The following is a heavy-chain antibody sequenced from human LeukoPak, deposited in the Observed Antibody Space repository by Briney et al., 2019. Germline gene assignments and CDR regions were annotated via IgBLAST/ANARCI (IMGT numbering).Heavy chain of an antibody. CDR1: GGTFSSYA. J-gene: IGHJ4*02. Sequence: SVKVSCKASGGTFSSYAISWVRQAPGQGLEWMGRIIPIFGTANYAQKFQGRVTITTDESTSTAYMELSSLRSEDTAVYYCARGPLVGATTSGSVWGQGTLVTVSS. CDR3: ARGPLVGATTSGSV. CDR2: IIPIFGTA. V-gene: IGHV1-69*05. D-gene: IGHD1-26*01.